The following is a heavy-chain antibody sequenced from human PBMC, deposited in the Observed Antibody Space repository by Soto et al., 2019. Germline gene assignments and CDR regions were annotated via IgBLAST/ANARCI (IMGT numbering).Heavy chain of an antibody. J-gene: IGHJ4*02. CDR2: IDPRDSYT. Sequence: PGESLKLSCKGSGYSFINYWINWVRQMPDKGQEWMGRIDPRDSYTNYSPSFQGHVTISIDKSINTAYLQWSSLKASDTAIYYCVRQYMVAARNSPYYLDLWGQGILVTVPQ. V-gene: IGHV5-10-1*01. D-gene: IGHD2-15*01. CDR3: VRQYMVAARNSPYYLDL. CDR1: GYSFINYW.